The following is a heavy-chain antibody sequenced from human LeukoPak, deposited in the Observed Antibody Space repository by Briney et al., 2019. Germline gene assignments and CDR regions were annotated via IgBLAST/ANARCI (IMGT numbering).Heavy chain of an antibody. J-gene: IGHJ6*02. D-gene: IGHD3-3*01. Sequence: PSQTLSLTCTVSGGSISSGSYYWSWIRQPAGKGLEWIGRIYTSGRTNYNPSLKSRLTISVDTSENQFSLKLSSVTAADTAVYYWARDAPGRITIFGGGGGYYYYGMDVWGQGTTVTVSS. V-gene: IGHV4-61*02. CDR1: GGSISSGSYY. CDR2: IYTSGRT. CDR3: ARDAPGRITIFGGGGGYYYYGMDV.